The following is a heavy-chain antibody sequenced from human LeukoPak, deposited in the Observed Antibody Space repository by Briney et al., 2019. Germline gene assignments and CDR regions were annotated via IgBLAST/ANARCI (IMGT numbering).Heavy chain of an antibody. CDR3: TRLRSLDK. CDR1: GFLFSKYW. Sequence: GGSLRLSCAASGFLFSKYWMTWVRQAPGKGLEWVANIKEDDSEIYYVESVKGRFTISRDNAKNSLYLEMSSLRVEDTAVYFCTRLRSLDKWGQGTLVTVSS. J-gene: IGHJ4*02. D-gene: IGHD5-24*01. V-gene: IGHV3-7*01. CDR2: IKEDDSEI.